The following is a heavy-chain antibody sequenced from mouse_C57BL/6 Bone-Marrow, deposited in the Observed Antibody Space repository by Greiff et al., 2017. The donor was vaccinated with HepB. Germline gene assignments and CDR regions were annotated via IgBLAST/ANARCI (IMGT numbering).Heavy chain of an antibody. CDR1: GFTFSSYA. Sequence: EVKVVDSGEGLVKPGGSLKLSCAASGFTFSSYAMSWVRQTPEKRLEWVAYISSGGDYIYYADTVKGRFTISRDNARNTLYLQMSSLKSEDTAMYYCTRAPAWFAYWGQGTLVTVSA. V-gene: IGHV5-9-1*02. CDR2: ISSGGDYI. CDR3: TRAPAWFAY. J-gene: IGHJ3*01.